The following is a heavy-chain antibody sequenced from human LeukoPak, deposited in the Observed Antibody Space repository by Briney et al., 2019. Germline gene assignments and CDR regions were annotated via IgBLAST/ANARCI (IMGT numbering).Heavy chain of an antibody. V-gene: IGHV3-74*01. J-gene: IGHJ3*01. D-gene: IGHD2-15*01. CDR2: ISHDGRST. Sequence: GGSLRLSCAASGFTFTNNWMHWVRQAPTRGLVWVSRISHDGRSTNYADSVKGRFTISRDNTKNTLYLQMNSPRADDTAVYYCARVSGGAFDVWGQGTLVTVSS. CDR1: GFTFTNNW. CDR3: ARVSGGAFDV.